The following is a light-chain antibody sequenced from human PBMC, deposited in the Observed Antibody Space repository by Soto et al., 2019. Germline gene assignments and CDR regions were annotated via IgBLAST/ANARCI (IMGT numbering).Light chain of an antibody. CDR3: SSYTTSNTRQIV. J-gene: IGLJ1*01. V-gene: IGLV2-14*03. Sequence: LTQPASVSGLDVGSSRITSTDTSSDVGGYNYVSWYQHHPGKAPKLLIYDVSNRPSGVSNRFSGSKSDNTASLTISGLQPEDEADYYCSSYTTSNTRQIVFGTGTKVTVL. CDR2: DVS. CDR1: SSDVGGYNY.